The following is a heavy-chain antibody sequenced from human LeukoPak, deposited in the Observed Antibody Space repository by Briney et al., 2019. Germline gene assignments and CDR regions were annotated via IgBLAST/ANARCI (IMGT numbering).Heavy chain of an antibody. J-gene: IGHJ4*02. Sequence: ASETLSLTCAVYGGSFSGYYWSWIRQLPGKGLEWIGEINHSGSTNYNPSLKSRVTISVDTSKNQFSLKLSSVTAADTAVYYCARGLHYYGSGSYCDYWGQGTLVTVSS. V-gene: IGHV4-34*01. CDR3: ARGLHYYGSGSYCDY. CDR2: INHSGST. CDR1: GGSFSGYY. D-gene: IGHD3-10*01.